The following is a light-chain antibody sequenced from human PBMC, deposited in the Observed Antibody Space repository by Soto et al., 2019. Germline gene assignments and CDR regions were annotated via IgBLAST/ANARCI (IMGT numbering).Light chain of an antibody. CDR3: NSFTTSSTYV. CDR1: PSDVGRYNY. V-gene: IGLV2-14*03. Sequence: SVVPQPASLSGAPGAANSLSCTGTPSDVGRYNYVSWYQQHPGKAPKLMIYDVSYRPSWVSNRFSGSKSGITASLTISGLQAEDEADYYCNSFTTSSTYVFGTGTKVTVL. J-gene: IGLJ1*01. CDR2: DVS.